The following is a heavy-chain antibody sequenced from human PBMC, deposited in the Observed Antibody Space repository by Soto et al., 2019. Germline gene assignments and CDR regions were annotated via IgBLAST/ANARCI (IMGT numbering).Heavy chain of an antibody. CDR3: ARLRYFDWLLYQPEFDY. J-gene: IGHJ4*02. CDR2: IYYSGST. D-gene: IGHD3-9*01. CDR1: GGSISSGGYY. V-gene: IGHV4-31*03. Sequence: PSETLSLTCTVSGGSISSGGYYWSWIRQHPGKGLEWIGYIYYSGSTYYNPSLKSRVTISVDTSKNQFSLKLSSVTAADTAVYYCARLRYFDWLLYQPEFDYWGQGTLVTAPQ.